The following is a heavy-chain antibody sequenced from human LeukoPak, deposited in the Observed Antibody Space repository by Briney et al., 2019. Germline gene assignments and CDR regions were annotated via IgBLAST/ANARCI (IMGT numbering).Heavy chain of an antibody. D-gene: IGHD2-21*02. CDR3: ARDCGSDCSQAFDI. CDR2: IKQDETQK. Sequence: GGSLRLSCAASGFTFSSYWMSWVRQAPGRGLEWVADIKQDETQKYYVDYVEGRITISRDNVKNSLYLQMNSLRVEDTAVYYCARDCGSDCSQAFDIWGQGTMVTVSS. J-gene: IGHJ3*02. CDR1: GFTFSSYW. V-gene: IGHV3-7*05.